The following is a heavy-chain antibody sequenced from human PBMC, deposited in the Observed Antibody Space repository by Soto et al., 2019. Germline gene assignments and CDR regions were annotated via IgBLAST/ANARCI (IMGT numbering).Heavy chain of an antibody. D-gene: IGHD3-22*01. CDR1: GGSFSGYY. CDR2: INHSGST. Sequence: SETLSLTCAVYGGSFSGYYWSWIRQPPGKGLEWIGEINHSGSTNYNPSLKSRVTISVDTSKNQFSLKLSSVTAADTAVYYCARGYSSGYYFRLDPWGQGTLVTVS. J-gene: IGHJ5*02. V-gene: IGHV4-34*01. CDR3: ARGYSSGYYFRLDP.